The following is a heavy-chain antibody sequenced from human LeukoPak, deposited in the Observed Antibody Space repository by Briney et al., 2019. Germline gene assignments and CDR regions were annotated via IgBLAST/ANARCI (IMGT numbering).Heavy chain of an antibody. Sequence: ASVKVSCKASGYTFINYDISWVRQAPGQGLEWMGWISAYNGDTDPAQKLQGRVTMTTDTATSTAYMELKSLGSDDTAVYYCARGGSSGWPFDYWGQGTLVTVSS. V-gene: IGHV1-18*01. CDR3: ARGGSSGWPFDY. J-gene: IGHJ4*02. CDR2: ISAYNGDT. D-gene: IGHD6-19*01. CDR1: GYTFINYD.